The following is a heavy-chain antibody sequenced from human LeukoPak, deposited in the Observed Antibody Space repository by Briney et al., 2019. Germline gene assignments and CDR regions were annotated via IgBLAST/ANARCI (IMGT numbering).Heavy chain of an antibody. D-gene: IGHD5-24*01. J-gene: IGHJ6*03. CDR2: ISASSTYI. CDR1: GFIFTSYS. V-gene: IGHV3-21*01. Sequence: GGSLTLTCAASGFIFTSYSMNWVRQAPGKGLEWVSSISASSTYICYGDSVKGRFTLSRDNARSSLYLQMNGLRAEDTAVYYCARIAISSLGAYYMDVWGKGATVTVSS. CDR3: ARIAISSLGAYYMDV.